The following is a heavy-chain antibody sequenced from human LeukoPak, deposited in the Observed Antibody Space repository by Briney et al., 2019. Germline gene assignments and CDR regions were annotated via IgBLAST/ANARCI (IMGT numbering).Heavy chain of an antibody. J-gene: IGHJ4*02. D-gene: IGHD1-26*01. CDR3: ARPPSGSYGPKLFDY. Sequence: GASVKVSCKASGYTFTSYGISWVRQAPGQGLEWMGWISAYNGNTNYAQKLQGRVTMTTDTSTSTAYMELRSLRSDDTAVYYCARPPSGSYGPKLFDYWGQGTLVTVSS. CDR2: ISAYNGNT. CDR1: GYTFTSYG. V-gene: IGHV1-18*01.